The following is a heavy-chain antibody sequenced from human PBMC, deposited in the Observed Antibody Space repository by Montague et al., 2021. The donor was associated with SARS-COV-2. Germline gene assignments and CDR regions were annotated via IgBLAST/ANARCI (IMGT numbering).Heavy chain of an antibody. CDR3: ARLSSDIGGYFWFDP. D-gene: IGHD1-26*01. J-gene: IGHJ5*02. V-gene: IGHV4-4*02. Sequence: SETLSLTCAVSGSSISSGTWWTWVRQPPGKGLEWLGEISHSGGTNYDPSLKSRVTISVDKSKNQFSLNLTSVTAADTAVYYCARLSSDIGGYFWFDPWGQGTLVSVSS. CDR1: GSSISSGTW. CDR2: ISHSGGT.